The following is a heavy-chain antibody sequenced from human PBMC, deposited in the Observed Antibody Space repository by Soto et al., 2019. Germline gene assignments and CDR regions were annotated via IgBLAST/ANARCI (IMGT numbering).Heavy chain of an antibody. J-gene: IGHJ4*02. CDR2: MNPNSGNT. D-gene: IGHD1-1*01. CDR3: ANRARNGKTVWY. Sequence: ASVKVSCKASGYTFTSYDINWVRQATGQGLEWMGWMNPNSGNTGYAQKFQGRVTMTRNTSISTAYMELSSVTAADTAVYYCANRARNGKTVWYWGQGTLVTVSS. V-gene: IGHV1-8*01. CDR1: GYTFTSYD.